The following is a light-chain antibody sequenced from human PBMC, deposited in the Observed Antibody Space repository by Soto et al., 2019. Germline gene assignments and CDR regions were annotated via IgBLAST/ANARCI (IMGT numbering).Light chain of an antibody. V-gene: IGLV2-14*01. CDR1: SSDVGGYNY. Sequence: QSVLTQPASVSGSPGQSITISCTGTSSDVGGYNYVSWYQQYPGTAPKLLIYAGSNRPSGVSHRFSGSKSGNTASLTISGLQADDEADYYCSSHTSSSTLVVFGGGTQLTVL. J-gene: IGLJ2*01. CDR2: AGS. CDR3: SSHTSSSTLVV.